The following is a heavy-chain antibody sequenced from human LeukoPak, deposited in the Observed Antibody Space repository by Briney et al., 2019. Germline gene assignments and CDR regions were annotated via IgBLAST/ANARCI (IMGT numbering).Heavy chain of an antibody. V-gene: IGHV4-31*03. CDR2: IHHSGTA. CDR1: GGSIGSGFYY. D-gene: IGHD2-2*01. Sequence: SETLSLTSTVSGGSIGSGFYYWSWIRQHPGKGLEWVGYIHHSGTAFYNPSLQSRATISMDTSKNEFSLRLTVVTDADTAVYYCARYCSSTKCPFDYWGPGTLVSVSS. J-gene: IGHJ4*02. CDR3: ARYCSSTKCPFDY.